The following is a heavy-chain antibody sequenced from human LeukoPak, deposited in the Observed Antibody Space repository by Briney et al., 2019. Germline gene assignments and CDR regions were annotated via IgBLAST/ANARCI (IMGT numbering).Heavy chain of an antibody. J-gene: IGHJ6*02. D-gene: IGHD3-3*01. V-gene: IGHV3-23*01. Sequence: GGSLRLSCAASGFTFSSYAMSWVRQAPGKGLEWVSAISDSGGSTFYADSVKGRFTISRDNSKNTLYLQMNSLRAEDTAVYYCAKLAGWYDFLAYGMDVWGQGTTVTVSS. CDR3: AKLAGWYDFLAYGMDV. CDR2: ISDSGGST. CDR1: GFTFSSYA.